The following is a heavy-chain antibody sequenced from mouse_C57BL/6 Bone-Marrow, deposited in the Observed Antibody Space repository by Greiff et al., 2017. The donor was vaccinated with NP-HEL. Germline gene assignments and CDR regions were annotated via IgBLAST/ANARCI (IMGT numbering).Heavy chain of an antibody. D-gene: IGHD1-1*01. CDR3: ARRHYVSSSFDY. CDR2: ISSGGSYT. CDR1: GFTFSSYG. V-gene: IGHV5-6*02. J-gene: IGHJ2*01. Sequence: EVKVVESGGDLVKPGGSLKLSCAASGFTFSSYGMSWVRQTPDKRLEWVATISSGGSYTYYPDSVKGRFTISRDNPKNTLYLQMSSLKSEDTAMYYCARRHYVSSSFDYWGQGTTLTVSS.